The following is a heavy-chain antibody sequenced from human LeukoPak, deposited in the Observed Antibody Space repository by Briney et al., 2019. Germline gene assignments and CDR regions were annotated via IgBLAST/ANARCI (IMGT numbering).Heavy chain of an antibody. D-gene: IGHD5-24*01. J-gene: IGHJ6*02. CDR3: ARGGGDGYNAPGVVHYYYYGMDV. CDR1: GFTFSSYW. CDR2: IKQEGREK. V-gene: IGHV3-7*01. Sequence: PGGSLRLSCAASGFTFSSYWMSWVRQAPGKGREWVANIKQEGREKYYVDSVKGRFTISRDNAKNSLYLQMNSLRDEDTAVYYCARGGGDGYNAPGVVHYYYYGMDVWGQGTTVTVSS.